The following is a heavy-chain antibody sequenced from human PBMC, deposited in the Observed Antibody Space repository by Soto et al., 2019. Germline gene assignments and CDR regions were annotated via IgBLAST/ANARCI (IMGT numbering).Heavy chain of an antibody. CDR2: IIPMFGTA. CDR1: GGTFGSYT. J-gene: IGHJ6*02. Sequence: QVHLVQSGAEVKKPGSSVKVSCTASGGTFGSYTVTWVRQAPGQGLEWMGEIIPMFGTASYAQKFQGRVTLTADKSTTTAHRELSSLRSDGTAVYFCARQRARPPHFDSGMDVWGQGTTVTASS. V-gene: IGHV1-69*06. CDR3: ARQRARPPHFDSGMDV.